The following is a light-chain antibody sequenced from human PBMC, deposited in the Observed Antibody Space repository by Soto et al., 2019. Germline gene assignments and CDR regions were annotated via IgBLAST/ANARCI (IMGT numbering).Light chain of an antibody. CDR1: SSDVGGYRY. J-gene: IGLJ1*01. V-gene: IGLV2-8*01. CDR2: EVS. CDR3: SSYAGSNNFV. Sequence: QSALTQPPSASGSPGQSVTISCTGTSSDVGGYRYVSWYQQHPGKAPKLMIYEVSKRPSGVPDRFSGSKSGNTASLTVSGLQAEDEAVYYCSSYAGSNNFVFGTGTKLTVL.